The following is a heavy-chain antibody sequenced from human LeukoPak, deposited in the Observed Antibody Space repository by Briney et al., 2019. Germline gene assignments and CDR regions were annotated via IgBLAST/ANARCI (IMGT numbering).Heavy chain of an antibody. J-gene: IGHJ3*02. D-gene: IGHD3-10*01. CDR3: ARGLAITDAFDI. V-gene: IGHV1-69*01. CDR1: GGTFSSYA. Sequence: ASVKVSCKASGGTFSSYAISWVRQAPGQGLEWMGGIIPIFGTANYAQKFQGRVTITADESTSTAYMELSSLRSEDTAVYYCARGLAITDAFDIWGQGTMVTVSS. CDR2: IIPIFGTA.